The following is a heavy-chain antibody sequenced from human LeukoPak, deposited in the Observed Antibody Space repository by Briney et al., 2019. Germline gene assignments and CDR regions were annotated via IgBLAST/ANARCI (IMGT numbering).Heavy chain of an antibody. J-gene: IGHJ4*02. CDR3: ARDYVWGSDRYTDY. Sequence: GGSLRPSCAASGFTFSNYWMTWVRQAPGRGLEWVANIRQDGSEKYYVDSVKGRFTISRDNAKNSLYLQMNSLRAEDTAVYYCARDYVWGSDRYTDYWGQGTLVTVSS. V-gene: IGHV3-7*05. CDR2: IRQDGSEK. D-gene: IGHD3-16*02. CDR1: GFTFSNYW.